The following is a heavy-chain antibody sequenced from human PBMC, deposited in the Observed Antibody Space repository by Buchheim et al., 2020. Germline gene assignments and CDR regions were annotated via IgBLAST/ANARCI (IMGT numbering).Heavy chain of an antibody. Sequence: LQLQESGSGLVKPSQTLSLTCAVSGGSISSGGYSWSWIRQPPGKGLEWIGYIYHSGSTYYNPSLKSRVTISIDRSKNQFSLKLKSVTAADTAVYYCARGERMTATTWYFDLWGRGAL. V-gene: IGHV4-30-2*01. CDR2: IYHSGST. CDR1: GGSISSGGYS. D-gene: IGHD2-21*02. J-gene: IGHJ2*01. CDR3: ARGERMTATTWYFDL.